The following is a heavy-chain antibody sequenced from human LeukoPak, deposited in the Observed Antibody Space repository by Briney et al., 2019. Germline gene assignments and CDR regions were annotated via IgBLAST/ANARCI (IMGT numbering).Heavy chain of an antibody. CDR3: ARLRLDGGNDAFDI. J-gene: IGHJ3*02. CDR2: IIPIFGTA. D-gene: IGHD4-23*01. CDR1: GGTFSSYA. V-gene: IGHV1-69*13. Sequence: GASVKVSCKASGGTFSSYAISWVRQAPGQGLEWMGGIIPIFGTANYAQKFRGRVTITADESTSTAYMELSSLRSEDTAVYYCARLRLDGGNDAFDIWGQGTMVTVSS.